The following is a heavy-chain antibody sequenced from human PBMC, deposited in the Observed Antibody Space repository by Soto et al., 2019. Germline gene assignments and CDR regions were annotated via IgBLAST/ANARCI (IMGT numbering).Heavy chain of an antibody. CDR1: GFTFDDYA. J-gene: IGHJ4*02. V-gene: IGHV3-9*01. CDR3: AKDSGRIQLWLGDFDF. Sequence: EVQLVESGGDLVQPGRSLRLSCVASGFTFDDYAMHWVRQVPGKGLEWVSRISWNSGRINYADSVQGRFTISRDNAKNSLYLQMNSLRAEDTAFYYCAKDSGRIQLWLGDFDFWGQGTLVTVSS. D-gene: IGHD5-18*01. CDR2: ISWNSGRI.